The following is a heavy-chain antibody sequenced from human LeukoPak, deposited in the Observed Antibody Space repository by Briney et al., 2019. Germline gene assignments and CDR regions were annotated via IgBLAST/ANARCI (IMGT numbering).Heavy chain of an antibody. CDR1: GGSISSYY. CDR2: IYYSGST. Sequence: SETLSLTCTVSGGSISSYYWSWIRQPPGKGLEWIGYIYYSGSTNYNPSLKSRVTISVDTSKNQFSLKLSSVTAADTAVYYCAREKYGPVDYWGQGTLVTVSS. CDR3: AREKYGPVDY. D-gene: IGHD4-17*01. V-gene: IGHV4-59*01. J-gene: IGHJ4*02.